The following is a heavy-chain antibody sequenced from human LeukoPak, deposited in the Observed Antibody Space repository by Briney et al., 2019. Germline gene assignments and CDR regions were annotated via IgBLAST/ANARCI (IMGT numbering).Heavy chain of an antibody. CDR2: INHSGST. Sequence: SETLSPTCAVYGGSFSGYYWSWIRQPPGKGLEWIGEINHSGSTNYYPSLKSRVTISVDTSKNQFSLKLTSVTAADTAEYYCARGPSGDFVVVTVIGLDYWGQGTPVPVSS. CDR3: ARGPSGDFVVVTVIGLDY. V-gene: IGHV4-34*01. CDR1: GGSFSGYY. D-gene: IGHD2-21*02. J-gene: IGHJ4*02.